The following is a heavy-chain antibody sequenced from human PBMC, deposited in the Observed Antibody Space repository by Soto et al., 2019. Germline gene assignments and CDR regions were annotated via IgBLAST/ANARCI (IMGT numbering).Heavy chain of an antibody. CDR2: FDPEDGET. D-gene: IGHD3-10*01. V-gene: IGHV1-24*01. CDR3: ATAGRWFGGNWFDP. J-gene: IGHJ5*02. CDR1: GYTLTELS. Sequence: GASVKVSCKVSGYTLTELSMHWVRQAPGKGLEWMGGFDPEDGETIYAQKFQGRVTMTEDTSTDTAYMELSSLRSEDTAVYYCATAGRWFGGNWFDPWGQGTLVTVSS.